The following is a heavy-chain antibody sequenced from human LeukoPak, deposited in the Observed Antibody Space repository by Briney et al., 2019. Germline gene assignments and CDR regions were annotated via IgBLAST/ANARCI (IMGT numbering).Heavy chain of an antibody. Sequence: PGGSLRLSCAASGFTFSNAWMTWVRQAPGKGLEWVGHIRTKSDGGATDYAAPVKGRFTVSRDDSKNTLYLQMNSLKTEDTAVYYCTTAQHWLAQALGYWGQGTPVTVSS. CDR1: GFTFSNAW. CDR2: IRTKSDGGAT. D-gene: IGHD6-19*01. CDR3: TTAQHWLAQALGY. J-gene: IGHJ4*02. V-gene: IGHV3-15*01.